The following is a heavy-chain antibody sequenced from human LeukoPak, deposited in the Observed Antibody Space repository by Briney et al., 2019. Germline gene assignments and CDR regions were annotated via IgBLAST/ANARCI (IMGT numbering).Heavy chain of an antibody. V-gene: IGHV1-46*01. Sequence: ASVKVSCKASGYTFTSYYMHWVRQAPGQGLEWIGIINPSGGSTSYAQEFQGRVTMTRDTSTSTVYMELSSLRSEDTAVYYCARDFSGYYYGFAYWGQGTLVTVSS. CDR1: GYTFTSYY. CDR2: INPSGGST. J-gene: IGHJ4*02. D-gene: IGHD3-22*01. CDR3: ARDFSGYYYGFAY.